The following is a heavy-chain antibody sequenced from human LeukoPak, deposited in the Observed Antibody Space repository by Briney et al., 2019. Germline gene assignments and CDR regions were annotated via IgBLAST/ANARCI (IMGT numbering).Heavy chain of an antibody. J-gene: IGHJ6*02. D-gene: IGHD3-22*01. CDR1: GFTFNTYT. V-gene: IGHV3-48*01. Sequence: PGGSLRLSCAASGFTFNTYTMNWVRQAPGKGLEWVSYISGSSGIIDYADSVRGRFTISRDNAKNSLYLQMNSLRAEDTAVYYCARGGSGYGDYYYFYAMDVWGQGTTVTVSS. CDR2: ISGSSGII. CDR3: ARGGSGYGDYYYFYAMDV.